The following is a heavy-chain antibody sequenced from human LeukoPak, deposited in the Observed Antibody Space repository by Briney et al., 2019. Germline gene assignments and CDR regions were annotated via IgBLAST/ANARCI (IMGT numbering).Heavy chain of an antibody. D-gene: IGHD2-2*01. CDR1: GYTFTSYG. Sequence: ASVKVSCKASGYTFTSYGISWVRQAPGQGLEWMGWISAYNGNTNYAQKLQGRVTMTTDTPTSTAYMELRSLRSDDTAVYYCARGLGYWEVVPAAMGDWFDPWGQGTLVTVSS. V-gene: IGHV1-18*01. J-gene: IGHJ5*02. CDR2: ISAYNGNT. CDR3: ARGLGYWEVVPAAMGDWFDP.